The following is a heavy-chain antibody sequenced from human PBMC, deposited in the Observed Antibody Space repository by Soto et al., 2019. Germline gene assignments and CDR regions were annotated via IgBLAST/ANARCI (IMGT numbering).Heavy chain of an antibody. CDR1: GFSFSSYW. V-gene: IGHV3-7*01. J-gene: IGHJ4*02. CDR3: VRDVAFDYVH. D-gene: IGHD3-16*01. CDR2: IKQDASEK. Sequence: EVQLVESGGGLAQPGGSLRISCTVSGFSFSSYWMSWVRQAPGKGLEWVASIKQDASEKYYVDSVKGRFTISRDNVDDSLFLQTNSLSADDTAVYFCVRDVAFDYVHWGQGTLVTVSS.